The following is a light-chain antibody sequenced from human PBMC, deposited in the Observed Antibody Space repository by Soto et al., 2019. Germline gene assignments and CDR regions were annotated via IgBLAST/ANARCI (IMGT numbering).Light chain of an antibody. Sequence: QSALTQPPSASGSPGQSVTISCTGTSNDVGGYNYVSWYQQHPGKAPKLMIYEVSKWPSGVPDRFSGSKSGNTASLTVSGLQAEDEADYYCSSFGVSNNPVLFGGGTKLTVL. CDR2: EVS. CDR1: SNDVGGYNY. V-gene: IGLV2-8*01. CDR3: SSFGVSNNPVL. J-gene: IGLJ2*01.